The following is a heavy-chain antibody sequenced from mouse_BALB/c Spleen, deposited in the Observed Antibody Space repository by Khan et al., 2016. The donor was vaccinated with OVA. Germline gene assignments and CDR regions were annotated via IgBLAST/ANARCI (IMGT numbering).Heavy chain of an antibody. Sequence: EVQLQQSGPELVKPGASVKISCKASGYSFTGYFMSWVMQSHGKSLEWIGRINPHIGETLYNQKFKGKATLTVDESSSTAYLELRSLASEDSAGYTGTRIYGSDFDYWGQGTTLTVSS. CDR2: INPHIGET. J-gene: IGHJ2*01. V-gene: IGHV1-20*02. D-gene: IGHD1-1*01. CDR1: GYSFTGYF. CDR3: TRIYGSDFDY.